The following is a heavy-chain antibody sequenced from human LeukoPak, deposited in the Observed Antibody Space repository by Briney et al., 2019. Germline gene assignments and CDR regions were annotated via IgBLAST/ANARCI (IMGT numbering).Heavy chain of an antibody. Sequence: ASVKVSCKASGYTFTSYGISWVRRAPGQGLEWTGWISAYNGNTNYAQKLQGRVTMTTDTSTSTAYMELRSLRSDDTAVYYRARDYGSGWFDYWGQGTLVTVSS. CDR3: ARDYGSGWFDY. CDR2: ISAYNGNT. CDR1: GYTFTSYG. D-gene: IGHD6-19*01. J-gene: IGHJ4*02. V-gene: IGHV1-18*01.